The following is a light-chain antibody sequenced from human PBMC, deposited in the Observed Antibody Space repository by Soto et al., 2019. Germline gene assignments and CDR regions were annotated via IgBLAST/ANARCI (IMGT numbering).Light chain of an antibody. CDR3: SSYTDSSNYV. V-gene: IGLV3-21*02. J-gene: IGLJ1*01. CDR2: DDS. CDR1: NIGSKS. Sequence: SYELTQPPSVSVAPGQTARVTCGGNNIGSKSVHWYQQKPGQAPVLVVYDDSDRPSGVSNRFSGSRSGNTASLTISGLQAEDEADYYCSSYTDSSNYVFGTGTKVTVL.